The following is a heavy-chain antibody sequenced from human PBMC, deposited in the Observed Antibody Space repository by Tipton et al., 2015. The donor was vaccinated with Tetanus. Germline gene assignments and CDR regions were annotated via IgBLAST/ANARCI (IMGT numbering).Heavy chain of an antibody. CDR2: SWYDGTDK. V-gene: IGHV3-33*01. Sequence: SLRLSCAASGFIFSSYGIHWVRQAPGKGLEWVAASWYDGTDKYYADSVKGRFTISRDNSKNTLYLQMNSLRAEDTAVYYCAREADCSGGSCFTANFANWGQGTQVPVSS. D-gene: IGHD2-15*01. CDR1: GFIFSSYG. CDR3: AREADCSGGSCFTANFAN. J-gene: IGHJ4*02.